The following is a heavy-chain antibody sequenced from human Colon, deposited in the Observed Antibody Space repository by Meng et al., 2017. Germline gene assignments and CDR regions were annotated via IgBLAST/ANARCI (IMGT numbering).Heavy chain of an antibody. D-gene: IGHD3-22*01. V-gene: IGHV5-51*01. CDR3: ASLYHFDSSGYFPYYFDN. J-gene: IGHJ4*02. CDR2: IFPHDSEN. Sequence: GESLKISCQGSGYGFTSHWIGWVRQTPGKGLEWVGIIFPHDSENKYILSFQGQVTISVDKSISTDYLQWNSLQASDNDMYVCASLYHFDSSGYFPYYFDNWGQGTLVTVSS. CDR1: GYGFTSHW.